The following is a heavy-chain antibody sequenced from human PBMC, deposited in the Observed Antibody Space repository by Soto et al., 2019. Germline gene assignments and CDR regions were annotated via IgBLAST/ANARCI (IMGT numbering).Heavy chain of an antibody. Sequence: AGGSLRLSCAASGFTFPTSAMRWVRQAPGKGLEWVSAISGSGDTTYYADSVKGRFTISRDNSKNTLYLQMNSLRAEDTAIYYCARTRFGGLPPYYYYMDVWGKGTTVTV. J-gene: IGHJ6*03. CDR2: ISGSGDTT. V-gene: IGHV3-23*01. CDR3: ARTRFGGLPPYYYYMDV. CDR1: GFTFPTSA. D-gene: IGHD3-16*01.